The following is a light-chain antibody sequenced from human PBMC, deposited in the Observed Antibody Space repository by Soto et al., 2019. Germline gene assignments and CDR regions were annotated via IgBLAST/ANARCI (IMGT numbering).Light chain of an antibody. CDR3: QQRYSWLRV. J-gene: IGKJ1*01. CDR1: QSVSSS. CDR2: SGY. Sequence: EIVLTQSPGTLSLSPGERPTLSCRASQSVSSSVAWYQHKPGQSPRLVVYSGYKRSPGVPARFSGSGSGTDFTLTISSLESDDFAIYYCQQRYSWLRVFGPGTKVEVK. V-gene: IGKV3-11*01.